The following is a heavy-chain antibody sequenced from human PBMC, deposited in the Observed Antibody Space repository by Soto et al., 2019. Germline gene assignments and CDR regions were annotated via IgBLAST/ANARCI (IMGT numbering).Heavy chain of an antibody. J-gene: IGHJ4*02. CDR3: ARRVYGATYPAHYDY. CDR2: IYYSGFT. D-gene: IGHD2-15*01. V-gene: IGHV4-39*01. Sequence: QAQLQESGPGLVKPSETLSLTCTVTGGSINSATYYWDWIRQPLGKGLEWIGSIYYSGFTYYNPSLKSRVTMSVDTSKNQFSLRLNSVTAADTAVYYCARRVYGATYPAHYDYWGQGTLVAVSS. CDR1: GGSINSATYY.